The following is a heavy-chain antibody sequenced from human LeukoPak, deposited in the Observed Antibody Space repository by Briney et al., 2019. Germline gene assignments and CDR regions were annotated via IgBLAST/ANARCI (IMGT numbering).Heavy chain of an antibody. Sequence: PGRSLRLSCAASGFTFDDYAMHWVRQAPGKGLEWVSGISWNSGSIGYADSVKGRFTISRDNAKNSLYLQMNSLRAEDTALYYCAKDRLHHYYRPGGWFDPWGQGTLVTVSS. J-gene: IGHJ5*02. CDR2: ISWNSGSI. V-gene: IGHV3-9*01. D-gene: IGHD3-10*01. CDR1: GFTFDDYA. CDR3: AKDRLHHYYRPGGWFDP.